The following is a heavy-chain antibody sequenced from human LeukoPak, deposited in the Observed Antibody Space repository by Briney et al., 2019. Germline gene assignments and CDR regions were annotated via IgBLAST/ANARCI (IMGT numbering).Heavy chain of an antibody. CDR2: IYYSGST. CDR3: ARQLGFGELLPFDY. V-gene: IGHV4-59*08. D-gene: IGHD3-10*01. Sequence: SETLSLTCTVSGGSISSYYWSWIRQPPGKGLEWIGYIYYSGSTNYNPSLKSRVTISVDTSKHQFSLKLSYVTDAHTAVYYCARQLGFGELLPFDYWGQGTLVTVSS. J-gene: IGHJ4*02. CDR1: GGSISSYY.